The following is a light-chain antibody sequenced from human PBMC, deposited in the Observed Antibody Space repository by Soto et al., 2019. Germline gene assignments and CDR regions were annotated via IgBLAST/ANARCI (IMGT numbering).Light chain of an antibody. J-gene: IGLJ1*01. V-gene: IGLV2-14*01. CDR1: SSDVGGYNY. Sequence: QSVLTQPASVSGSPGQSITISCTGTSSDVGGYNYVSWYQQHPGKAPKLMIYEVSNRPSGVFNRFSGSKSGNTASLTISGLQAEDEADYYCSSYTSSSTLVFGTGTKVPVL. CDR2: EVS. CDR3: SSYTSSSTLV.